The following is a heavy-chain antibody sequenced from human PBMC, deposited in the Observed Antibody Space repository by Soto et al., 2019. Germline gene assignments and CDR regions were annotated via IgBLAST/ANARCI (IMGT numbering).Heavy chain of an antibody. CDR3: ARDAFPLSGNSLALDI. CDR2: ISPYNGYT. J-gene: IGHJ3*02. V-gene: IGHV1-18*01. D-gene: IGHD2-15*01. Sequence: QVQLVQSGVEVKKPGTSAKVSCKASGYTFRRYGINWVRQAPGQGLEWMGWISPYNGYTSSAQTLQGRLTMTTDISTSTAYMELRTLRYDDTAVYYWARDAFPLSGNSLALDIWGQGTMVTVSS. CDR1: GYTFRRYG.